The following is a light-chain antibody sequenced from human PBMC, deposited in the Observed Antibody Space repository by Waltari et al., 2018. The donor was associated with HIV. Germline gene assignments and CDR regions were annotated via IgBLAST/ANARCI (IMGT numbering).Light chain of an antibody. CDR2: GNS. CDR3: QSYDSRLHVV. CDR1: SPNFGDGYH. Sequence: QSALTQPPSVSGAPGQRVTISCTGSSPNFGDGYHVHWYQQLPGTAPKLLIYGNSNRPSGVPDRFSGSKSGTSASLAITGLQAEDEADYYCQSYDSRLHVVFGGGTKLTVL. J-gene: IGLJ2*01. V-gene: IGLV1-40*01.